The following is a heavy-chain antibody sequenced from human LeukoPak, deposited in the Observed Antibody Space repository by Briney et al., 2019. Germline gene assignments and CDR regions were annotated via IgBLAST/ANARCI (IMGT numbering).Heavy chain of an antibody. CDR1: GGTFSSYG. V-gene: IGHV1-18*01. CDR2: ISAYNGDT. Sequence: ASVKVSCKASGGTFSSYGISWVRQAPGQGLEWMGWISAYNGDTNYAQKLQGRVTMTTDTSTSTAYMELRSLRSDDTAVYYCAMVTTHFDYWGQGTLVTVSS. CDR3: AMVTTHFDY. J-gene: IGHJ4*02. D-gene: IGHD4-17*01.